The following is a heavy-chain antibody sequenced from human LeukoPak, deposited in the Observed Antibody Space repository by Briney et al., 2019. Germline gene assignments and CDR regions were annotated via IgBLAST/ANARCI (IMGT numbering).Heavy chain of an antibody. V-gene: IGHV3-9*01. J-gene: IGHJ1*01. D-gene: IGHD6-13*01. CDR1: GFTFKNSW. CDR2: ISWNSGSI. Sequence: GGSLRLSCAASGFTFKNSWMSWVRQAPGKGLEWVSGISWNSGSIGYADSVKGRFTISRDNAKNSLYLQMNSLRAEDTALYYCAKDSTPAAALPQHWGQGTLVTVSS. CDR3: AKDSTPAAALPQH.